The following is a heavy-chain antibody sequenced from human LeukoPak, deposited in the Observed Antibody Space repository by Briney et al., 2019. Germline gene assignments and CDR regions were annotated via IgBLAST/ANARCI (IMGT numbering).Heavy chain of an antibody. V-gene: IGHV3-23*01. CDR3: AKWLGGWFLSSMYYFDY. Sequence: PGGSLRLSCAASGFTFSSYAMSWVRQAPGKGLEWVSAISGSGGSTYYADSVKGRFTISRDNSKNTLYLQMNSLRAEDTAVYYWAKWLGGWFLSSMYYFDYWGQGTLVTVSS. D-gene: IGHD3-10*01. J-gene: IGHJ4*02. CDR2: ISGSGGST. CDR1: GFTFSSYA.